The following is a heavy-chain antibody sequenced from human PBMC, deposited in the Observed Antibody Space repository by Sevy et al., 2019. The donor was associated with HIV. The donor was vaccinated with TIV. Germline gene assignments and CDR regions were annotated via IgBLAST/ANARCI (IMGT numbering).Heavy chain of an antibody. CDR1: GGSISSGDYY. D-gene: IGHD3-10*01. V-gene: IGHV4-30-4*01. CDR3: ASLLYGSGSYRGYFYYGMDV. J-gene: IGHJ6*02. CDR2: IYYSGST. Sequence: SETLSLTCTVSGGSISSGDYYWSWIRQPPGKGLEWIGYIYYSGSTYYNPSLKSRVTISVDTSKNQFSLKLSSVTAADTAVYYCASLLYGSGSYRGYFYYGMDVWGQGTTVTVSS.